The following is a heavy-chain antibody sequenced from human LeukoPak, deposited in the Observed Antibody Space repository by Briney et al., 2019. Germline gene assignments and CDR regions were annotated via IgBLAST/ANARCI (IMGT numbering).Heavy chain of an antibody. D-gene: IGHD4-17*01. CDR2: VIITGVST. V-gene: IGHV3-23*01. Sequence: GGSLRLSCAASGFTFSNYAMSWVRQAPGRGLEWASTVIITGVSTYYANSLNGPFTISSDKSKNTLYLQMNSMRAEDTAVYYCARNMTSVTTGGDAFDLWGQGTMVTVSS. CDR3: ARNMTSVTTGGDAFDL. J-gene: IGHJ3*01. CDR1: GFTFSNYA.